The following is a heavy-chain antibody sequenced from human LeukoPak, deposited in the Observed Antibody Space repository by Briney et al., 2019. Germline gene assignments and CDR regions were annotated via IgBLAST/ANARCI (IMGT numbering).Heavy chain of an antibody. CDR2: VLYDGSDQ. D-gene: IGHD2-21*01. CDR3: ARDVQSDSLDP. Sequence: GGSLRLSCAASGFTFSSYTMHWVRQAPGKGLEWVAFVLYDGSDQYYADSVKGRFTISRDNSKNTVYLQMNSLTVEDTAVYYCARDVQSDSLDPWGQGTLVTVSS. J-gene: IGHJ5*02. V-gene: IGHV3-30*04. CDR1: GFTFSSYT.